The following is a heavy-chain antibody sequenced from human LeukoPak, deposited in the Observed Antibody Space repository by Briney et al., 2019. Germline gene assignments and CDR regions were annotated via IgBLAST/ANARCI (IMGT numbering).Heavy chain of an antibody. CDR2: IRYDGSNK. Sequence: GGSLRLSCAASGFTFSSYGMHWVRQAPGKGLEWVAFIRYDGSNKYYADSVKGRFTISRDNAKNTLYLQVNSLRAEDTAVYYCARDRMGWVATGYYFDYWGQGTLVTVSS. J-gene: IGHJ4*02. CDR3: ARDRMGWVATGYYFDY. D-gene: IGHD5-12*01. CDR1: GFTFSSYG. V-gene: IGHV3-30*02.